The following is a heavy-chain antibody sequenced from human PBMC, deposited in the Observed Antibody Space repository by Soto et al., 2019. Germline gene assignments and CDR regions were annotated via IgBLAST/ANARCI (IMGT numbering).Heavy chain of an antibody. Sequence: QLQLQESGPGLVKPSETLSLTCTVSGGSISSSSYYWGWIRQPPGKGLEWIGSIYYSGSTYYNPSLKSRVTISVDTSKNQFSLKLSSVTAADTAVYYCARDYYGSGSYDYYYYGMDVWGQGTTVTVSS. D-gene: IGHD3-10*01. CDR2: IYYSGST. CDR1: GGSISSSSYY. CDR3: ARDYYGSGSYDYYYYGMDV. V-gene: IGHV4-39*01. J-gene: IGHJ6*02.